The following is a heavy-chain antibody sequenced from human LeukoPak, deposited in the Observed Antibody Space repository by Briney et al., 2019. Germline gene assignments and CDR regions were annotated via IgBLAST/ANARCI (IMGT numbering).Heavy chain of an antibody. J-gene: IGHJ4*02. CDR1: GYSFTSYW. CDR2: IYPGDSDT. V-gene: IGHV5-51*01. D-gene: IGHD2-15*01. CDR3: ARRGRYCSGGSCYSENKYFDY. Sequence: GESLKISCKGSGYSFTSYWIGWVRQMPGKGLEWMGIIYPGDSDTRYSPSFQGQVTISADKSISTAYLQWSSLKASDTAMYYCARRGRYCSGGSCYSENKYFDYWGQGTLVTVFS.